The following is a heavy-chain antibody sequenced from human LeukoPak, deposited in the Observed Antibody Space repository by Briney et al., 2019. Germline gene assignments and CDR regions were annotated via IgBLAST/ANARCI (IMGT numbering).Heavy chain of an antibody. CDR2: IWYDGSNK. J-gene: IGHJ3*02. D-gene: IGHD1-26*01. V-gene: IGHV3-33*01. CDR3: ARDTRRGAAGGDAFDI. CDR1: GFTFSSYG. Sequence: GRSLRLSCAASGFTFSSYGMHWVRQAPGKGLEWVAVIWYDGSNKYYADSVKGRFTISRDNSKNTLYLQMNSLRAEDTAVYYCARDTRRGAAGGDAFDIWGQGTMVTVSS.